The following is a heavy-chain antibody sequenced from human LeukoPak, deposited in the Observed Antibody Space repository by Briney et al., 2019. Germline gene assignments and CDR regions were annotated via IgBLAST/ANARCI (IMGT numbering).Heavy chain of an antibody. CDR2: IYTSGST. V-gene: IGHV4-4*09. CDR1: GGSISSYY. D-gene: IGHD6-25*01. J-gene: IGHJ6*03. Sequence: PSETLSLTCTVSGGSISSYYWSWIRQPPGKGLEWVGYIYTSGSTNYNPSLKSRVTISVDTSKNQFSLKLSSVTAADTAVYYCARDSRAPRGGYYYYMDVWGKGTTVTVSS. CDR3: ARDSRAPRGGYYYYMDV.